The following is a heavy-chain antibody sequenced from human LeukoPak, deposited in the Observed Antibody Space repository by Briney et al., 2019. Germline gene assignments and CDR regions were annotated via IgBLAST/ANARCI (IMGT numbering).Heavy chain of an antibody. D-gene: IGHD6-19*01. Sequence: GGSLRLSCAASGFTFSTYVMNWVRQAPGKGLEWVSDISGSGGSTNFADSVKGRFTISRDNSKNTLYLQMNSLRVEDTAVYFCAKGLYSSVYWGQGTLVTVSS. CDR2: ISGSGGST. CDR3: AKGLYSSVY. V-gene: IGHV3-23*01. CDR1: GFTFSTYV. J-gene: IGHJ4*02.